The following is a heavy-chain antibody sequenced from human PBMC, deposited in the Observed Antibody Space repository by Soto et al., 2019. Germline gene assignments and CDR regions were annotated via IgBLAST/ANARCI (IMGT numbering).Heavy chain of an antibody. Sequence: PSETLSLTCTVSGGSISSYYWSWIRHPPGKGLEWIGYIYYSGSTNYNPSLKSRVTISVDTSKNQFSLKLSSVTAADTAVYYCARLAVGYDFWTSDYYYYYGMDVWGQGTTVTVSS. D-gene: IGHD3-3*01. V-gene: IGHV4-59*01. CDR1: GGSISSYY. CDR3: ARLAVGYDFWTSDYYYYYGMDV. CDR2: IYYSGST. J-gene: IGHJ6*02.